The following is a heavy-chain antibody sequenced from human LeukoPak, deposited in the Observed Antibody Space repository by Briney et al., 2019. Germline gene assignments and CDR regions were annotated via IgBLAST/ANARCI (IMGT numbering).Heavy chain of an antibody. V-gene: IGHV3-23*01. CDR3: ARDLHYYVAMDV. D-gene: IGHD3-10*02. J-gene: IGHJ6*02. CDR1: GFTFGTYA. Sequence: GGSLRLSCAASGFTFGTYAMNWVRQAPGKGLEWVSGISGSGATTLYADSVKGRFTISRDNSKSTLFLQMNSLRAEDTAIYYCARDLHYYVAMDVWGQGTTVTVSS. CDR2: ISGSGATT.